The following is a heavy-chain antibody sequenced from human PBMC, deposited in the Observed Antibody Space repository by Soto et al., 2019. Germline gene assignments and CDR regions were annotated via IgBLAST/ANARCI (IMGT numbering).Heavy chain of an antibody. CDR3: ARDRGNDFWSGYQYYYYYGMDV. D-gene: IGHD3-3*01. J-gene: IGHJ6*02. Sequence: GASVKVSCKASGYTFTSYGISWVRQAPGQGLERMGWISAYNGNTNYAQKLQGRVTMTTDTSTSTAYMELRSLRSDDTAVYYCARDRGNDFWSGYQYYYYYGMDVWGQGTTVTVSS. CDR1: GYTFTSYG. CDR2: ISAYNGNT. V-gene: IGHV1-18*01.